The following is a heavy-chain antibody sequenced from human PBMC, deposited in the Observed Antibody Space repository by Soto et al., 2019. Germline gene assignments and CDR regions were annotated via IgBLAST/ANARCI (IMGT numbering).Heavy chain of an antibody. Sequence: GESLKISCAASGFTFSSYWMSWVRQAPGKGLEWVANIKQDGSEKYYVDSVKGRFTISRDNAKNSLYLQMNSLRAEDTAVYYCASSPDYYDSSVLFDYWGQGTLVTVSS. CDR2: IKQDGSEK. CDR3: ASSPDYYDSSVLFDY. J-gene: IGHJ4*02. D-gene: IGHD3-22*01. V-gene: IGHV3-7*01. CDR1: GFTFSSYW.